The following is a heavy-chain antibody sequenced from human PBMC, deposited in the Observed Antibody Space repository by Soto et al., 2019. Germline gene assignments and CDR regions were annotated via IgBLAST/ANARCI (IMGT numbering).Heavy chain of an antibody. J-gene: IGHJ6*02. Sequence: GGSLRLSCAASGFTFSNAWMNWVRQAPGKGLEWVGRIKSKTDGGTTDYAAPVKGRFTISRDDSKNTLYLQMNSLKTEDTAVYYCTTPGIAVAGTGYYYYYGMDVWGQGTTVTVSS. D-gene: IGHD6-19*01. CDR3: TTPGIAVAGTGYYYYYGMDV. CDR1: GFTFSNAW. V-gene: IGHV3-15*07. CDR2: IKSKTDGGTT.